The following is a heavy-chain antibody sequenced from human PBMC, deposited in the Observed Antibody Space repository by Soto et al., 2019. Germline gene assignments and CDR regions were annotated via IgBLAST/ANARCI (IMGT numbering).Heavy chain of an antibody. CDR2: ISDHGTNK. V-gene: IGHV3-30-3*01. J-gene: IGHJ4*02. CDR3: GRDITKYVDS. Sequence: QVQLVESGGGVVQPGGSLRLSCAASGFVFSSFGIHWVRQAPGKGLEWVALISDHGTNKYYGASVEGRFTISRDNSRSTVFLQMDSLRADDTAAYYCGRDITKYVDSWGQGTLVTVSS. CDR1: GFVFSSFG. D-gene: IGHD1-20*01.